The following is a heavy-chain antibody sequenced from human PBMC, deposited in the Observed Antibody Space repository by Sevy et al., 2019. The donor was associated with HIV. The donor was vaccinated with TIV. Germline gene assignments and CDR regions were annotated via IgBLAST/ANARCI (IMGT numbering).Heavy chain of an antibody. V-gene: IGHV3-66*01. CDR2: MYHGGSI. Sequence: GGSLRLSCAASGFSVSDNDMNWVRQAPRKGLEWVSLMYHGGSILYADSVRGRFITSRDKSKNTLYLQMNSLRGEDTAVYYCARFSGLLRDFWGQGTLVTVSS. CDR1: GFSVSDND. J-gene: IGHJ4*02. CDR3: ARFSGLLRDF. D-gene: IGHD2-21*02.